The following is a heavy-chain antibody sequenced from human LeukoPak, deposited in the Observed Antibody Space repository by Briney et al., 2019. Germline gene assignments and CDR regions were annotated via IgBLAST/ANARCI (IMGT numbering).Heavy chain of an antibody. J-gene: IGHJ5*02. CDR2: IYYSGST. CDR1: GGSISSYY. D-gene: IGHD3-10*01. V-gene: IGHV4-59*01. CDR3: ARKGSYTNWFDP. Sequence: SETLSLTCTVSGGSISSYYWSWIRQPPGKGLEWIGYIYYSGSTNYNPSLKGRVTISEDTSKNQFFLKLISVTAADTALYYCARKGSYTNWFDPWGQGTLVTVSS.